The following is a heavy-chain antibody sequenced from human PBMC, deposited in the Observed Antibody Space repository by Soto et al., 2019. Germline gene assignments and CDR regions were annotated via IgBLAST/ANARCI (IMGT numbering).Heavy chain of an antibody. J-gene: IGHJ6*02. V-gene: IGHV3-23*04. CDR2: ISGSGGST. Sequence: VQLVESGGGVVQPGRSLRLSCAASGFTFSSYAMHWVRQAPGKGLEWVSAISGSGGSTYYADSVKGRFTISRDNSKNTLYLQMNSLRAEDTAVYYCAKDQYTSGGYGMDVWGQGTTVTVSS. CDR3: AKDQYTSGGYGMDV. D-gene: IGHD1-26*01. CDR1: GFTFSSYA.